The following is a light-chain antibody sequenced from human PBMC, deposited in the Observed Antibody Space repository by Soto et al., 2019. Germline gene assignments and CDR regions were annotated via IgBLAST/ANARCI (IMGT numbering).Light chain of an antibody. J-gene: IGKJ4*01. CDR2: DAS. Sequence: EIMMTQSPATLSVSPGERATLSCRASQSINNNLAWYQQKPGQAPRLLIYDASTRATGIPARFSGRGSGTEFTLNISSLQSEDFAVYYCQQYNNWPLGFGGGTKVEIK. V-gene: IGKV3-15*01. CDR1: QSINNN. CDR3: QQYNNWPLG.